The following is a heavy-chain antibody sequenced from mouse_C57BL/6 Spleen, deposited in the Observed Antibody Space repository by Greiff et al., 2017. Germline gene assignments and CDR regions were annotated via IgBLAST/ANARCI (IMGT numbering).Heavy chain of an antibody. D-gene: IGHD2-1*01. CDR2: INPNDGGT. J-gene: IGHJ2*01. CDR3: ARGGNWDY. CDR1: GYTFTDYY. V-gene: IGHV1-26*01. Sequence: EVQLQQSGPELVKPGASVKISCKASGYTFTDYYMNWVKQSHGKSLEWIGDINPNDGGTSYNQKFKGKATLTVDKSSSTAYMELRSLTSEDSAVYYGARGGNWDYWGQGTTLTVSS.